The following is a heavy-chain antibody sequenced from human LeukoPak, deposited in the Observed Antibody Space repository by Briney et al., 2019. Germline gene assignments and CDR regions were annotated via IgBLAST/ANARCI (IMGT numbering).Heavy chain of an antibody. V-gene: IGHV3-66*01. CDR2: IYSGGTT. J-gene: IGHJ4*02. D-gene: IGHD3/OR15-3a*01. Sequence: PGGSLRLSWSASGFTVSSIYKSWNRQAPGKGLEWVSIIYSGGTTYYADSVKVRFTISRDNSKNTLYLQMNSLRVEDTAVYYCAWSLLDTAMWLGYWGQGTLVTVSS. CDR1: GFTVSSIY. CDR3: AWSLLDTAMWLGY.